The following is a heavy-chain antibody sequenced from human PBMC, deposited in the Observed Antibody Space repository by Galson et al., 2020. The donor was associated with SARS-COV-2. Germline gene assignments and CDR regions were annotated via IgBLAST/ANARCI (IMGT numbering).Heavy chain of an antibody. D-gene: IGHD2-15*01. CDR2: IYWNDDK. CDR3: ALCLRWLSGFDY. CDR1: GFSLSTSGVG. V-gene: IGHV2-5*01. Sequence: SGPTLVKPTPTLTLTCTFSGFSLSTSGVGVGWIRQPPGKALEWLALIYWNDDKRYSPSLKSRLTITKDTSKNQVVLTMTNMDPVDTATYCCALCLRWLSGFDYWGQGTLVTVSS. J-gene: IGHJ4*02.